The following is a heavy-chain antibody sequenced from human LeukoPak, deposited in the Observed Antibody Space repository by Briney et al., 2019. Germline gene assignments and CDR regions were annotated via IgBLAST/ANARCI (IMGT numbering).Heavy chain of an antibody. D-gene: IGHD6-19*01. V-gene: IGHV4-61*02. J-gene: IGHJ5*02. CDR2: IYTSGST. Sequence: PSETLSLTCTVSGGSISSGSYYWSWIRQPAGKGLEWIGRIYTSGSTNYNPSLKSRVTISVDTSKNQFSLKLSSVTAADTAVYYCARGRGHSSGWYSAIWFDPWGQGTLVTVSS. CDR1: GGSISSGSYY. CDR3: ARGRGHSSGWYSAIWFDP.